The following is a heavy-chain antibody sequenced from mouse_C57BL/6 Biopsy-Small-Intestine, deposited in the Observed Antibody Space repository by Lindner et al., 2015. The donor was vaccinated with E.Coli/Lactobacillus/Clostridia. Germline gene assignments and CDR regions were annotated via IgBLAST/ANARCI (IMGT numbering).Heavy chain of an antibody. V-gene: IGHV1-54*01. D-gene: IGHD3-2*02. CDR1: GYAFTNYL. J-gene: IGHJ4*01. CDR3: ARSGLQLSLRDYYYAMDY. Sequence: VQLQESGAELVRPGTSVKVSCKASGYAFTNYLIEWVKQGPGQGLEWIGVINPGSGGTNYNEKFKGKATLTADKSSSTAYMQLSSLTSEDSAVYFCARSGLQLSLRDYYYAMDYRGQGTSVTVSS. CDR2: INPGSGGT.